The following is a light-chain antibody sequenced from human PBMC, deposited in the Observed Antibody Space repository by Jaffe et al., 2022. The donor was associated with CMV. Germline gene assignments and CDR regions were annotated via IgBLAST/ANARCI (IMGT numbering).Light chain of an antibody. Sequence: AIQMTQSPSSLSASLGDRVTITCRASQDISNDLGWYQQKPGRAPKLLIYGAFKLEGGVPSRFSGSRSGTDFTLTISGLQPEDFATYYCLQDYNFWTFGQGTKVEIK. CDR3: LQDYNFWT. CDR1: QDISND. V-gene: IGKV1-6*01. CDR2: GAF. J-gene: IGKJ1*01.